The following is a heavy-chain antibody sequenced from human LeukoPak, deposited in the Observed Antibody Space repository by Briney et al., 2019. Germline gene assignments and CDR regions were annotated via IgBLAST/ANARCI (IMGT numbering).Heavy chain of an antibody. CDR1: GGSISGYY. J-gene: IGHJ4*02. D-gene: IGHD6-19*01. Sequence: PSETLSLTCTVSGGSISGYYWSWIQQPPGKGLEWIGYIYYSGSTNYNPSLKSRVTISVDTSKNQFSLKLSSVTAADTAVYYCVARAVAGSSYFDYWGQGTLVTVSS. CDR3: VARAVAGSSYFDY. CDR2: IYYSGST. V-gene: IGHV4-59*08.